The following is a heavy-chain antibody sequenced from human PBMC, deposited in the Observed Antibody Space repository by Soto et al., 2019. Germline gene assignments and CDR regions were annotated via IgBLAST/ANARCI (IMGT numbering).Heavy chain of an antibody. J-gene: IGHJ5*02. CDR2: IIPIFNKA. V-gene: IGHV1-69*12. CDR1: GDPFNSYA. CDR3: TRDLESKFDP. Sequence: QVQLVQSGAEVKKPGSSVKVSCEASGDPFNSYAISWVRQAPGQGLEWMGGIIPIFNKANYAQKFQGRVTITADESTSTAYMELSSLRSEDTAVYYCTRDLESKFDPWGQGTLVTVSS.